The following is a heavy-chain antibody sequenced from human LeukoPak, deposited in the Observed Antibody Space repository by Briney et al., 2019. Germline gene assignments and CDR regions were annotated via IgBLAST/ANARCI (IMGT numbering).Heavy chain of an antibody. J-gene: IGHJ4*02. CDR2: TSSSGTYK. D-gene: IGHD5-12*01. Sequence: GGSLRLSRTASGFTLSTYAMSWVRQAPGKGLEWVSGTSSSGTYKCHADSVKGRFRLSRDNSKNAVYIEMNRLRAEDTGTYNTARDEDLYSPSWYLFDYWGQGTLVTVS. CDR1: GFTLSTYA. V-gene: IGHV3-23*01. CDR3: ARDEDLYSPSWYLFDY.